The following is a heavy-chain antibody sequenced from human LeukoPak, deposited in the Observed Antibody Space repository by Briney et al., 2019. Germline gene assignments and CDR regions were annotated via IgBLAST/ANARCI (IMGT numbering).Heavy chain of an antibody. CDR1: GFTFDDYA. CDR3: AKDLLKYSSGRGVFDY. D-gene: IGHD6-19*01. Sequence: GGFLRLSCAASGFTFDDYAMHWVRQAPGKGLEWVSLISWDGGSTYCADSVKGRFTISRDNSKNSLYLQMNSLRAEDTALYYCAKDLLKYSSGRGVFDYWGQGTLVTVSS. CDR2: ISWDGGST. V-gene: IGHV3-43D*04. J-gene: IGHJ4*02.